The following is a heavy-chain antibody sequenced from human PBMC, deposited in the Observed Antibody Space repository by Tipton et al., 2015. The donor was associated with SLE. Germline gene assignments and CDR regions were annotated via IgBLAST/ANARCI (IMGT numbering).Heavy chain of an antibody. CDR2: IKEDGSEK. CDR3: VGGGENDY. D-gene: IGHD3-16*01. J-gene: IGHJ4*02. V-gene: IGHV3-7*01. CDR1: GFTVSRSW. Sequence: GSLRLSCAASGFTVSRSWMSWVRQAPGKGLEWVATIKEDGSEKYYVDSVKGRFTISRDNAKNSLYLQLNSLRDDDTAVYYCVGGGENDYWGQGTLV.